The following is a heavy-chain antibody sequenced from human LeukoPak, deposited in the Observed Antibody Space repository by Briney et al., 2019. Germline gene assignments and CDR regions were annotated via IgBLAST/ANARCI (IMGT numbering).Heavy chain of an antibody. V-gene: IGHV3-64*01. J-gene: IGHJ4*02. Sequence: GGSLRLSCAASGFTFSSYAMHWVRRAPGKGLEYVSAISSNGGSTYYANSVKGRFTISRDNSKNTLYLQMGSLRAEDMAVYYCARDPAPPQQGVYFDYWGQGTLVTVSS. CDR1: GFTFSSYA. D-gene: IGHD3-10*01. CDR3: ARDPAPPQQGVYFDY. CDR2: ISSNGGST.